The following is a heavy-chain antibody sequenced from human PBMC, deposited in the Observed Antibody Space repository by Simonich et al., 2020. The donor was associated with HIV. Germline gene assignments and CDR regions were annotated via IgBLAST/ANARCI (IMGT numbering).Heavy chain of an antibody. CDR2: INQSGRT. CDR1: GGSFSGYY. Sequence: QVQLQQWGAGLLKPSETLSLTCAVYGGSFSGYYWIWIRQPPGKGMEWIGEINQSGRTNYNPSLKSRVTISVDTSKNQFSLKLSSVTAADTAVYYCARGFYQRLYYFDYWGQGTLVTVSS. CDR3: ARGFYQRLYYFDY. J-gene: IGHJ4*02. D-gene: IGHD2-2*01. V-gene: IGHV4-34*01.